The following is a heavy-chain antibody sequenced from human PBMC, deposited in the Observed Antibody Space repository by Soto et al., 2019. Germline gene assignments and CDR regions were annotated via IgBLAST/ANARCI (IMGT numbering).Heavy chain of an antibody. D-gene: IGHD6-19*01. CDR1: GYTFTGYG. V-gene: IGHV1-18*01. CDR3: ARNLGMAGVYYYGMDV. J-gene: IGHJ6*02. CDR2: ISAYNGNT. Sequence: ASVKVSCKDSGYTFTGYGISWVRQDPGQGLEWMGWISAYNGNTNYAQKLQGRVTMTTDTSTSTAYMELRSLRSDDTAVYYCARNLGMAGVYYYGMDVWGQGTTVTVSS.